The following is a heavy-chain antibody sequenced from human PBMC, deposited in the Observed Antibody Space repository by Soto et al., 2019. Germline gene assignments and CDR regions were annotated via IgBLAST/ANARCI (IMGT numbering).Heavy chain of an antibody. V-gene: IGHV3-7*04. J-gene: IGHJ6*02. D-gene: IGHD2-2*02. CDR1: GFTFSSYW. CDR3: ARVDCSPSDCYNLYYGRDV. CDR2: MNQNGGEK. Sequence: EVQLVESGGGLVQPGGSLRLSCAASGFTFSSYWMTWFRQAPGKGLEWVADMNQNGGEKYYVDSVKGRFTISRDNARTALYLYMDILRVEDTGIYYCARVDCSPSDCYNLYYGRDVWGQGTTVTVSS.